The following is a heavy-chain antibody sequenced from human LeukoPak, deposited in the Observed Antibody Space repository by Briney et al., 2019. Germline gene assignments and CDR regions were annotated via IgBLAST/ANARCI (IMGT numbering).Heavy chain of an antibody. D-gene: IGHD3-22*01. V-gene: IGHV4-34*01. J-gene: IGHJ4*02. Sequence: SETLSLTCAVYGGSFSGYYWSWIRQPPGKGLEWIGEINHSGSTNYNPSLKSRVTISVDTSKNQFSLKLSSVTAADTAVYYCARVGSSGYIYWGQGTLVTVSS. CDR3: ARVGSSGYIY. CDR1: GGSFSGYY. CDR2: INHSGST.